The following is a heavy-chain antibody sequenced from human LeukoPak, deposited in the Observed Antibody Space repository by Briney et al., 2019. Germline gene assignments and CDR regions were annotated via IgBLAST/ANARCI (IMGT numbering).Heavy chain of an antibody. V-gene: IGHV3-48*03. Sequence: GGSLRLSCTASGFTFSSYEMNWVRQAPGKGLEWVSYISSSGTAIYYADSVKGRFTISRDNAKNSLYLQMNSLRAEDTAVYYCARESPSYGGNVFDYWGQGTLVTVSS. D-gene: IGHD4-23*01. CDR3: ARESPSYGGNVFDY. CDR2: ISSSGTAI. J-gene: IGHJ4*02. CDR1: GFTFSSYE.